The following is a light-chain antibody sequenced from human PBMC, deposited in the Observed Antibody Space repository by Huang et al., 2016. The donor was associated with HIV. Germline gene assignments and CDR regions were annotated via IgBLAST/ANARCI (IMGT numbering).Light chain of an antibody. CDR2: DAS. Sequence: EIVMTQSPATLSVSPGERATLSCRVSQSVSTNLAWYQQKPGQAPRLLIYDASTRATGIPARFSGSGSGTDFTLTISSLQSEDFAVYYCQQYNNWLALTFGGGTKVEIK. CDR3: QQYNNWLALT. V-gene: IGKV3D-15*01. CDR1: QSVSTN. J-gene: IGKJ4*01.